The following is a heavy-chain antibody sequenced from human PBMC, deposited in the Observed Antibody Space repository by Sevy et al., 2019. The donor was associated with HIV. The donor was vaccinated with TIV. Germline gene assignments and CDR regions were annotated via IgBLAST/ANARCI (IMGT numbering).Heavy chain of an antibody. CDR1: GGSFSGYY. CDR2: NNHSGST. J-gene: IGHJ6*02. Sequence: SETLSLTCAVYGGSFSGYYWSWIRQPPGKGLEWIGENNHSGSTNYNPSLKSRVTISVDTSKNQFSLKLSSVTAADTAVYYCARVRFFRYGMDVWGQGTTVTVSS. D-gene: IGHD3-3*01. CDR3: ARVRFFRYGMDV. V-gene: IGHV4-34*01.